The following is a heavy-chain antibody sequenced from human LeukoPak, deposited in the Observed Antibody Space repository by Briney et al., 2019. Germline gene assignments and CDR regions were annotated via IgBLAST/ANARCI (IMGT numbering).Heavy chain of an antibody. CDR3: ARDYDSSGYYTPYYYYGMNV. J-gene: IGHJ6*02. V-gene: IGHV3-21*01. D-gene: IGHD3-22*01. Sequence: GGSLRLSCAASGFTFSSYSMNWVRQAPGKGLEWVSSISSSSSYIYYADSVKGRFTISRDNAKNSLYLQMNSLRAEDTAVYYCARDYDSSGYYTPYYYYGMNVWGQGTTVTVSS. CDR2: ISSSSSYI. CDR1: GFTFSSYS.